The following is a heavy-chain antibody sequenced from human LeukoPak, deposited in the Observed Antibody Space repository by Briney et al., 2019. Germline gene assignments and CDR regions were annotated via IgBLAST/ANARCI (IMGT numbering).Heavy chain of an antibody. CDR3: ARTPFYDILTGYKWFDP. Sequence: ASVKVSCKASGYTFTGYYMHWVRQAPGQGLEWMGWINPNSGGTNYAQKFQGRVTMTGDTSISTAYMELSRLRSDDTAVYYCARTPFYDILTGYKWFDPWGQGTLVTVSS. D-gene: IGHD3-9*01. J-gene: IGHJ5*02. V-gene: IGHV1-2*02. CDR1: GYTFTGYY. CDR2: INPNSGGT.